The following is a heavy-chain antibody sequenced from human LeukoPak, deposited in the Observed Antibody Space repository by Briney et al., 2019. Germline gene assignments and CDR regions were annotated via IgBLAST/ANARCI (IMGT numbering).Heavy chain of an antibody. CDR3: ARDTYYFASGTFDY. J-gene: IGHJ4*02. Sequence: GGPLRLSCSASGFTLRSYWMSWVRRAPGKGPERVANTKQDGSDKYYVDSVKGRFTISRDNAKNSLYLQMNSLRAEDTAVYYCARDTYYFASGTFDYWGQGTLVTVSS. D-gene: IGHD3-10*01. CDR1: GFTLRSYW. V-gene: IGHV3-7*03. CDR2: TKQDGSDK.